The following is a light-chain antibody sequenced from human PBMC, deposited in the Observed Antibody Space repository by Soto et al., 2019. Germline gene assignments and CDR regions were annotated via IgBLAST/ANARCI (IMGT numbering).Light chain of an antibody. Sequence: VMTQSPDTLSVSPGERAALSCWASETVATNLAWYQQKPGQAPRLLISGASTRAAGISDRFRGSGSGTEFTLTISSLRSEDSAIYYCQQYFEWPPMTFGQGTKVDIK. CDR3: QQYFEWPPMT. J-gene: IGKJ1*01. CDR1: ETVATN. V-gene: IGKV3-15*01. CDR2: GAS.